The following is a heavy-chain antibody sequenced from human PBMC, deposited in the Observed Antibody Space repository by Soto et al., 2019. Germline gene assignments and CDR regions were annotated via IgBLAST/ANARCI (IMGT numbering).Heavy chain of an antibody. CDR2: TYYRSKWYN. CDR3: AREGPEYSSSWYPPIYYYYGMDV. V-gene: IGHV6-1*01. CDR1: GDSVSSNSAA. J-gene: IGHJ6*02. D-gene: IGHD6-13*01. Sequence: PSQTLSLTCAISGDSVSSNSAAWNWIRQSPSRGLEWLGRTYYRSKWYNNYAVSVKSRITINPDTSKNQFSLQLNSVTPEDTAVYYCAREGPEYSSSWYPPIYYYYGMDVWGQGTTVTVS.